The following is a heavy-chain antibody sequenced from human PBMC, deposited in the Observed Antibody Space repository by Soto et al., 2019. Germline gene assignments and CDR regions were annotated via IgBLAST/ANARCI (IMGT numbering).Heavy chain of an antibody. CDR2: ILPIFGTA. J-gene: IGHJ6*02. CDR1: GGTFSSYA. D-gene: IGHD4-17*01. CDR3: ANGRNYGDGGFTQTYYYYGMDV. Sequence: QVQLVQSGAEVKKPGSSVKVSCKASGGTFSSYAISWVRQAPGQGLEWMGGILPIFGTANYAQKFQGRGTITADESTSTAYMERSSRRAEDTAVYYCANGRNYGDGGFTQTYYYYGMDVWGQGTTVTGSS. V-gene: IGHV1-69*12.